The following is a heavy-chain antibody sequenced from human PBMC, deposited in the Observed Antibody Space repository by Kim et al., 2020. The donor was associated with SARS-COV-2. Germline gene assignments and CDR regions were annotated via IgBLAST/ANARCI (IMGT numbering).Heavy chain of an antibody. D-gene: IGHD6-13*01. J-gene: IGHJ4*02. CDR1: GGSISSGDYY. CDR2: IYYSGST. Sequence: SETLSLTCTVSGGSISSGDYYWSWIRQPPGKGLEWIGYIYYSGSTYYNPSLKSRVTISVDTSKNQFSLKLSSVTAADTAVYYCARAGGAAAHLDYWGQGTLVTVSS. V-gene: IGHV4-30-4*01. CDR3: ARAGGAAAHLDY.